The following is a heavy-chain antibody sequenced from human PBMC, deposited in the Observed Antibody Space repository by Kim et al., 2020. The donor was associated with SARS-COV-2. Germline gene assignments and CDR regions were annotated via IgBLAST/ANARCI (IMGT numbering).Heavy chain of an antibody. CDR1: GYSFTSYW. V-gene: IGHV5-10-1*01. D-gene: IGHD4-17*01. Sequence: GESLKISCKGSGYSFTSYWISWVRQMPGKGLEWMGRIDPSDSYTNYSPSFQGHVTISADKSISTAYLQWSSLKASDTAMYYCARHKSATDYGGNFRVAFDIWGQGTMVTVSS. J-gene: IGHJ3*02. CDR3: ARHKSATDYGGNFRVAFDI. CDR2: IDPSDSYT.